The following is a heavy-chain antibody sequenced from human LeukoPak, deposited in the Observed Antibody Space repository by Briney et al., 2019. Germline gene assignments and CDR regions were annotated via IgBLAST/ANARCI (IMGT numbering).Heavy chain of an antibody. J-gene: IGHJ4*02. Sequence: GGSLRLSCTASGFTFGDYAMSWVRQAPGKGLEWVGFIRSKLYGGTPEYAVSVKGRFTITRDDSKSIAYLQLNSLKTEDTAVYFCARDNWDRNYRIDSWGQGTLVTVSS. D-gene: IGHD1-7*01. CDR1: GFTFGDYA. CDR2: IRSKLYGGTP. CDR3: ARDNWDRNYRIDS. V-gene: IGHV3-49*04.